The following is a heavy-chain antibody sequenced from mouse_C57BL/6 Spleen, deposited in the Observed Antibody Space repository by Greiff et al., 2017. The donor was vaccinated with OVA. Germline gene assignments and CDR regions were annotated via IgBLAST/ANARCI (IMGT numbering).Heavy chain of an antibody. V-gene: IGHV1-82*01. CDR1: GYAFSSSW. CDR2: IYPGDGDT. CDR3: ARGENYFDY. J-gene: IGHJ2*01. Sequence: LEESGPELVKPGASVKISCKASGYAFSSSWMNWVKQRPGKGLEWIGRIYPGDGDTNYNGKFKGKATLTADKSSSTAYMQLSSLTSEDSAVYFCARGENYFDYWGQGTTLTVSA.